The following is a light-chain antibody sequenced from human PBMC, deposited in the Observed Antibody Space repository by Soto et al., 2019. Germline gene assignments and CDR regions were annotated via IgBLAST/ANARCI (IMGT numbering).Light chain of an antibody. J-gene: IGKJ5*01. CDR3: XQYNNWPPIT. CDR2: GAS. CDR1: QSVSSN. Sequence: EIVMTQSPATLSVSPGERATLSCRASQSVSSNLAWYQQKPGQAPRLLIYGASTRATGIPARFSGSGSGTEFTLTXXSLQSEDFAVYYCXQYNNWPPITFGQGTRLEIK. V-gene: IGKV3-15*01.